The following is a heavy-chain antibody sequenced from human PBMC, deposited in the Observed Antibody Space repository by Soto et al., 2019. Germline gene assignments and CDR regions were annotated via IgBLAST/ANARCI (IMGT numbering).Heavy chain of an antibody. J-gene: IGHJ5*02. Sequence: LSLTCFVSGYSISAGGYYWSWIRHHPGKGLEWIGSFYSSGSIIYNPSLRSRVSISGDTSSNQFSMSLTSVTAADTARYYCARMYSSGSGWFHPWGQGTLVTVSS. V-gene: IGHV4-31*03. CDR1: GYSISAGGYY. CDR2: FYSSGSI. CDR3: ARMYSSGSGWFHP. D-gene: IGHD6-19*01.